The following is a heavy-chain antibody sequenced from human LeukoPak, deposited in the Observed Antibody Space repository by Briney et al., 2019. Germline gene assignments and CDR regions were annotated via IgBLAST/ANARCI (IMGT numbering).Heavy chain of an antibody. CDR3: ARGTIAAAGYYYFDY. V-gene: IGHV3-7*04. CDR2: IKQDGSEK. J-gene: IGHJ4*02. D-gene: IGHD6-13*01. CDR1: GFTFSSYW. Sequence: GGSLRLTCAASGFTFSSYWMSWVRQAPGRGLEWVANIKQDGSEKYYVDSVKGRFTISRDNAKNSLYLQMNSLRAEDTAVYYCARGTIAAAGYYYFDYWGQGTQVTVSS.